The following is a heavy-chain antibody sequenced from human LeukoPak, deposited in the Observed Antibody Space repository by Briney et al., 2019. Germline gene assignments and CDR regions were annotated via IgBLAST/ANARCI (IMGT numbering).Heavy chain of an antibody. Sequence: PGGSLRLSCAASGFTFSSYWMSWVRQAPGKGLEWLGFIRRKVYGGTTEYAASVKDRFTISRDDSKSIAYLQMNSLKTEDTAVYYCARQEYRSGWNPDFFDPWGQGTLLTVSS. CDR3: ARQEYRSGWNPDFFDP. V-gene: IGHV3-49*04. CDR1: GFTFSSYW. D-gene: IGHD6-19*01. J-gene: IGHJ5*02. CDR2: IRRKVYGGTT.